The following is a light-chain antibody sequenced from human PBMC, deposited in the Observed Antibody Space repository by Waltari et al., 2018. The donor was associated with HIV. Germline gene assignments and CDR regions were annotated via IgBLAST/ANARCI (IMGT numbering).Light chain of an antibody. V-gene: IGKV1-39*01. J-gene: IGKJ2*01. CDR1: QSIGSY. CDR2: VAS. CDR3: QQTNGSREFT. Sequence: DIQMTQSPSSLSASVGDRVTITCRTSQSIGSYLNWYQQKPGKAPKLLIYVASFLHSGVPSRFSGSGSGTHFTLTISSLQIDDFATYYCQQTNGSREFTFGQGTKLEIK.